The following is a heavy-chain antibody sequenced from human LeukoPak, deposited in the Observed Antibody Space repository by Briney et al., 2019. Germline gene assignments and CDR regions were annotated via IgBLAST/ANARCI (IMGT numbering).Heavy chain of an antibody. CDR3: ARDVGGYNYGYSLDY. CDR1: GDSISSSIYY. V-gene: IGHV4-39*07. CDR2: IYTSGST. Sequence: PSETLSLTCTVSGDSISSSIYYWGWIRQPPGKGLEWIGRIYTSGSTSYNSSLKSRVTMSVDTSKNQFSLKLSSVTAADTAVYYCARDVGGYNYGYSLDYWGQGTLVSVSS. J-gene: IGHJ4*02. D-gene: IGHD5-18*01.